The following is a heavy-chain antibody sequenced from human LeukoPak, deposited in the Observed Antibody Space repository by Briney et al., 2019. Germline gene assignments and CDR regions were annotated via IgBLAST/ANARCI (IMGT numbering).Heavy chain of an antibody. CDR1: GFTFANYN. J-gene: IGHJ6*02. CDR2: ISSTSSTI. V-gene: IGHV3-48*01. CDR3: ARDPPHGMDV. Sequence: PGESLRLSCAVSGFTFANYNFNWVRQAPGKGLEWVSYISSTSSTIYYADSMKGRFTISRDNAKSSLYLQMNSLRAEDTAVYYCARDPPHGMDVWGQGTTVTVSS.